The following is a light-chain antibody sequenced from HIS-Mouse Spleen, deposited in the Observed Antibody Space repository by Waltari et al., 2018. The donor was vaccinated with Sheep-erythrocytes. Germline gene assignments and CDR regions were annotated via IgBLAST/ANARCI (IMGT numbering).Light chain of an antibody. V-gene: IGLV2-11*01. Sequence: QSALTQPRSVSGSPGQSVTISCTGTSSDVGGYNYVPWYQQHPGKAPKPMIYEVSKRPSGVPDRFSGSKSGNTASLTISGLQAEDEADYYCCSYAGSYNHVFATGTKVTVL. CDR3: CSYAGSYNHV. CDR2: EVS. J-gene: IGLJ1*01. CDR1: SSDVGGYNY.